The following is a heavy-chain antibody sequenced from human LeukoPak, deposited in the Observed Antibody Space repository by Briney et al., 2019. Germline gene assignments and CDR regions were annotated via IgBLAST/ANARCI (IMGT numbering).Heavy chain of an antibody. V-gene: IGHV3-11*04. CDR1: GFTFSDYY. Sequence: GGSLRLSCAASGFTFSDYYMSWIRQAPGRGLEGVSYISSSGSTIYYADSVKGRFTISRDNAKNSLYLQMNSLRAEDTAVYYCARGPDREKYYFDYWGQGTLVTVSS. J-gene: IGHJ4*02. CDR2: ISSSGSTI. D-gene: IGHD5-24*01. CDR3: ARGPDREKYYFDY.